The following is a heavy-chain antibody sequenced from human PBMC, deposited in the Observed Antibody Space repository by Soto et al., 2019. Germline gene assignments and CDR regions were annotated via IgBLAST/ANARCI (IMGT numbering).Heavy chain of an antibody. CDR3: ARVTSYSSGWYVRYFDY. D-gene: IGHD6-19*01. CDR2: ISYDGSNK. J-gene: IGHJ4*02. Sequence: GGSLRLSCAASGFTFSSYGMHWVRQAPGKGLEWVAVISYDGSNKYYADSVKGRFTISRDNSKNTLYLQMNSLRAEDTAVYYCARVTSYSSGWYVRYFDYWGQGTLVTVSS. CDR1: GFTFSSYG. V-gene: IGHV3-30*03.